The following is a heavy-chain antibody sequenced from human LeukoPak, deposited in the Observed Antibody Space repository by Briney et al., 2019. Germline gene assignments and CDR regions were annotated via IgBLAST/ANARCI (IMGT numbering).Heavy chain of an antibody. V-gene: IGHV1-2*02. CDR3: ARDAAFPYGDYVRPHGYYYGMDV. Sequence: ASVKVFCKASGYTFTGYYMHWVRQAPGQGLEWMGWINPNSGGTNYAQKFQGRVTMTRDTSISTAYMELSRLRSDDTAVYYCARDAAFPYGDYVRPHGYYYGMDVWGQGTTVTVSS. CDR2: INPNSGGT. J-gene: IGHJ6*02. D-gene: IGHD4-17*01. CDR1: GYTFTGYY.